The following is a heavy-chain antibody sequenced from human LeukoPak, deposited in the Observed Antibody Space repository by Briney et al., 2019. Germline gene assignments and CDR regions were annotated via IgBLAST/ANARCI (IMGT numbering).Heavy chain of an antibody. CDR3: AKVYYYDSSGSGNDAFDI. D-gene: IGHD3-22*01. Sequence: GGSLRLSCAASGFMFSSYGMHWVRQAPGKGLEWVAFIRYDGSNKYYADSVKGRFTISRDNSKNTLYLQMNSLRAEDTAVYYCAKVYYYDSSGSGNDAFDIWGQGTMVTVSS. CDR1: GFMFSSYG. CDR2: IRYDGSNK. V-gene: IGHV3-30*02. J-gene: IGHJ3*02.